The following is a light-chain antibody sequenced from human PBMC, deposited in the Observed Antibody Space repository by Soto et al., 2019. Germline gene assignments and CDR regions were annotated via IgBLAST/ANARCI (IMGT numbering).Light chain of an antibody. CDR2: EAS. CDR1: QTISSW. CDR3: QQYKSYSRT. V-gene: IGKV1-5*03. J-gene: IGKJ1*01. Sequence: DIQMTQSPSTVSASVGDRVTITCRASQTISSWLAWYQQKPGQVPKLLIYEASSLETGVPSRFSGSGSGTEFTLTISSLQPEDFATYYCQQYKSYSRTFGQGTKVDI.